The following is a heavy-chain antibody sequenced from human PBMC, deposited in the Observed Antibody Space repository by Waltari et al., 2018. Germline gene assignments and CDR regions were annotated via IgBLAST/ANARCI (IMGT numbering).Heavy chain of an antibody. Sequence: QVQLVQSGAEVKKPGASLKVSCKASGYTFTDYYMHWVRQAPGQGLEWMGWINPNSGGANYAQKFQGWVTMTRDTSISTAYMELSRLTSGDTAVYYCARETNSVPTSTPTLDYWGQGTLVTVSS. CDR2: INPNSGGA. V-gene: IGHV1-2*04. CDR1: GYTFTDYY. J-gene: IGHJ4*02. D-gene: IGHD4-17*01. CDR3: ARETNSVPTSTPTLDY.